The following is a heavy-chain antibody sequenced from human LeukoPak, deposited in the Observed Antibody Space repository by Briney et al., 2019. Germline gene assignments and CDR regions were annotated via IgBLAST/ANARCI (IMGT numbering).Heavy chain of an antibody. D-gene: IGHD1-20*01. J-gene: IGHJ3*02. V-gene: IGHV3-64D*09. CDR3: VKTYNWNDGFDI. CDR1: GFTFSNYA. Sequence: GGSLRLSCSASGFTFSNYAMHWVRQAPGKGLEYVSSISSNGDSTYDAGSVKGSFTISQDNSKNTLYLQMSRLRAEDTAVYYCVKTYNWNDGFDIWGQGTMVSVSS. CDR2: ISSNGDST.